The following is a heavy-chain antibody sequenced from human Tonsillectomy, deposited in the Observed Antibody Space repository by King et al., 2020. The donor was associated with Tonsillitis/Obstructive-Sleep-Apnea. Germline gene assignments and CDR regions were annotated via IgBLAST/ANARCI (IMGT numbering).Heavy chain of an antibody. Sequence: LPLQESGPGLVKPSETLSLTCTVSGGSISSSSYYWGWIRQPPGKGLEWIGSIYYSGSTYYNPSLKSRVTISVDTSKNQFSLKLSSVTAADTAVYYCASGAYYDFWSGYYLFYFDYWGQGTLVTVSS. CDR3: ASGAYYDFWSGYYLFYFDY. CDR1: GGSISSSSYY. D-gene: IGHD3-3*01. CDR2: IYYSGST. V-gene: IGHV4-39*01. J-gene: IGHJ4*02.